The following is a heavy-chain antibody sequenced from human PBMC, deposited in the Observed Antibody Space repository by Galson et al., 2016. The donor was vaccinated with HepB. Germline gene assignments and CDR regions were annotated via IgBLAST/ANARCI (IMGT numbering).Heavy chain of an antibody. CDR2: ITRQSGRP. Sequence: SLRLSCAASGFKFEDYAVHWVRQPPGKGLEWVSGITRQSGRPGYADSVKGRFTISRDNARQSVSLQMNNLTSEDTAVYYCAKAGLNTMTLFDLWGPGTLVTVSS. V-gene: IGHV3-9*01. CDR3: AKAGLNTMTLFDL. J-gene: IGHJ4*02. CDR1: GFKFEDYA. D-gene: IGHD3-3*01.